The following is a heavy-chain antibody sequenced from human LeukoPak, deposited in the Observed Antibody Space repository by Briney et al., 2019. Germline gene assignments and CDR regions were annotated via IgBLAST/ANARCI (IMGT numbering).Heavy chain of an antibody. V-gene: IGHV3-74*01. CDR3: ARVGSTDSPHAFDI. Sequence: PGGSLRLSCAASGFTFSRYWMHWVRQAPGKGLVWVSRISNDAFSTAYADSVKGRFTISRDNAKNTLYLQMNTLRAEDTAVYYCARVGSTDSPHAFDIWGQGTTVTVSS. D-gene: IGHD3-22*01. CDR1: GFTFSRYW. J-gene: IGHJ3*02. CDR2: ISNDAFST.